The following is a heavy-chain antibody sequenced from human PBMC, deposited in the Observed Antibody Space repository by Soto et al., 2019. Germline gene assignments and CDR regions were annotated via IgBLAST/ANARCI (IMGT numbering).Heavy chain of an antibody. J-gene: IGHJ4*02. Sequence: QVQLVQSGAEVKKPGASVKVSCKASGYTFTSYAMHWVRQAPGQRLEWMGWINAGNGNTKHSQKYQGRVTITRDTSASTAYMELSRLRSEDTAVYYCARDLGGWPDYWGQGTLVTVSS. D-gene: IGHD6-19*01. CDR2: INAGNGNT. CDR1: GYTFTSYA. V-gene: IGHV1-3*01. CDR3: ARDLGGWPDY.